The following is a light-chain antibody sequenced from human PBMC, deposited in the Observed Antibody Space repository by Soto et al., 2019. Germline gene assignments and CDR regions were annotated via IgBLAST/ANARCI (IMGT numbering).Light chain of an antibody. CDR2: KDS. Sequence: SYELTQPPSVSVSPGQTARITCAGDALPKQYAYWYQQKPVQAPVLVIYKDSERPSGIPGRFSGSSSGTTVTLTISGVQAEDEADYYCQSADSSGTLYVFGTGTKLTVL. J-gene: IGLJ1*01. CDR1: ALPKQY. CDR3: QSADSSGTLYV. V-gene: IGLV3-25*03.